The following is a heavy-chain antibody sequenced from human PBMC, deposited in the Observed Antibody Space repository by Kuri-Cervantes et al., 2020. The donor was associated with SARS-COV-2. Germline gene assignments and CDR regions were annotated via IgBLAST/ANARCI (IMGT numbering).Heavy chain of an antibody. J-gene: IGHJ4*02. CDR1: GFTLSHNW. Sequence: GESLKISCAASGFTLSHNWMSWARQAPGKGLEWAANIKQDGSEKYYVDSVKGRFAISRDSPKNSLYLQLNSLRAEDTAMYYCARGFELDYWGQGTLVTVSS. V-gene: IGHV3-7*03. CDR3: ARGFELDY. D-gene: IGHD5-12*01. CDR2: IKQDGSEK.